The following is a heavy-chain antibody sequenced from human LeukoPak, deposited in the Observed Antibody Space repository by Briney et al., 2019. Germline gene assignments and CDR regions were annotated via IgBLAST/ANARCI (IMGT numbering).Heavy chain of an antibody. CDR3: ARESDVGKDFDC. CDR2: INPSNGDT. V-gene: IGHV1-46*01. J-gene: IGHJ4*02. CDR1: GYTFTYHY. D-gene: IGHD1-1*01. Sequence: GASVTVSYKASGYTFTYHYIHLVRQAPGQGLEWMGIINPSNGDTNYAQRFQGRVTMTRDTSTSTVYMEQLSLDSEDTAVYYCARESDVGKDFDCWGQGTLVTVSS.